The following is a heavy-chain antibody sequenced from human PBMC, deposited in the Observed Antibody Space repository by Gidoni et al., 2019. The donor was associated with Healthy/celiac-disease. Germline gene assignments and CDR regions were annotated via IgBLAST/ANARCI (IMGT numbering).Heavy chain of an antibody. D-gene: IGHD3-22*01. CDR2: TNPSGGST. Sequence: QVQLVQSGAEVKKPGTCVKVSCKAAGYTFTSYYMHWVRQAPGQGLELMGITNPSGGSTSYAEKVQGRVTMTRDTSTSTVYMEMSSLRSEDTAVYYCAREYYYDSRGYHDYWGQGTLVTVSS. CDR3: AREYYYDSRGYHDY. V-gene: IGHV1-46*04. CDR1: GYTFTSYY. J-gene: IGHJ4*02.